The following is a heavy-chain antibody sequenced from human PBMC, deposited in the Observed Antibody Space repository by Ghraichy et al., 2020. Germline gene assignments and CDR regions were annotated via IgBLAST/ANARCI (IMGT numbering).Heavy chain of an antibody. D-gene: IGHD2-2*01. Sequence: GGSLRLSCAASGFTFSSYGMHWVRQAPGKGLEWVAVIWYDGSNKYYADSVKGRFTISRDNSKNTLYLQMNSLRAEDTAVFYCARDCFVVVPAAIGRGPYNWFDPWGQGTLVTVSS. CDR1: GFTFSSYG. V-gene: IGHV3-33*01. CDR3: ARDCFVVVPAAIGRGPYNWFDP. CDR2: IWYDGSNK. J-gene: IGHJ5*02.